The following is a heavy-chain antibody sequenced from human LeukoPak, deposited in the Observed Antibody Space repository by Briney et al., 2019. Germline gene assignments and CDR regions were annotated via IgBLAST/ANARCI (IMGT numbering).Heavy chain of an antibody. D-gene: IGHD6-13*01. J-gene: IGHJ5*02. CDR3: ARGPSSSSWSRFDP. CDR1: GGSFSGYY. Sequence: SETLSLTCAVYGGSFSGYYWNWIRQPPGKGLEWIGEINHSGSTSYNPSLKSRVTISVDTSKNQFSLRLSSVTAADTAVYYCARGPSSSSWSRFDPWGQGTLVTVSS. CDR2: INHSGST. V-gene: IGHV4-34*01.